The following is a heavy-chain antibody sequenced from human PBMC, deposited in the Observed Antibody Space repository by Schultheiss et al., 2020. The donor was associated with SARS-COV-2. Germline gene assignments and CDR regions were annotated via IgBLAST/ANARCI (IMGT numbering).Heavy chain of an antibody. CDR2: ISAYNGDT. CDR1: GYKFSDFY. Sequence: ASVKVSCKASGYKFSDFYIHWVRQAPGQGLEWVGWISAYNGDTNYAQKVQGRVTLTTDTSTSTAYMELRSLVSDDTAVYYCARGGYGRGRDFYGLDVWGQGTAVTVSS. V-gene: IGHV1-18*04. J-gene: IGHJ6*02. D-gene: IGHD1-1*01. CDR3: ARGGYGRGRDFYGLDV.